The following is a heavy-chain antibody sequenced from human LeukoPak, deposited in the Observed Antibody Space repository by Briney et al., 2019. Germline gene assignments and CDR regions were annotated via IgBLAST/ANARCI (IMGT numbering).Heavy chain of an antibody. J-gene: IGHJ4*02. CDR1: GGSFSGYY. V-gene: IGHV4-34*01. CDR3: ARAVGYYFDNSGPSKTFDY. Sequence: PSETLSLTCAVYGGSFSGYYWSWIRQPPGKGLEWIGEINHSGSTNYNPSLKSRVTISVDTSKNQFSLKLSSVTAADTAVYYCARAVGYYFDNSGPSKTFDYWGQGTLVTASS. CDR2: INHSGST. D-gene: IGHD3-22*01.